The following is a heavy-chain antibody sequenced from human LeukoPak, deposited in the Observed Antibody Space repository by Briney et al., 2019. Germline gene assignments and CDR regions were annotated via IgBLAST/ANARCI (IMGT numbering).Heavy chain of an antibody. CDR1: GGSISSYY. J-gene: IGHJ5*02. CDR3: ARVRYYYDSSGYYGRAANWFDP. Sequence: SETLSLTCTVSGGSISSYYWSWIRQPPGKGLEWIGEINHSGSTNYNPSLKSRVTISVDTSKNQFSLKLSSVTAADTAVYYCARVRYYYDSSGYYGRAANWFDPWGQGTLVTVSS. CDR2: INHSGST. V-gene: IGHV4-34*01. D-gene: IGHD3-22*01.